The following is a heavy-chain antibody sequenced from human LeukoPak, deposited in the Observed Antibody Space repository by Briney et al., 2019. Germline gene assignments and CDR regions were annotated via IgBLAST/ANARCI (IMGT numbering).Heavy chain of an antibody. J-gene: IGHJ3*02. D-gene: IGHD3-22*01. CDR2: INQDESEK. CDR1: GFTFSSYW. Sequence: GGSLRLSCAASGFTFSSYWMNWVRQAPGKGLEWVANINQDESEKYYVDSVKGRFTISRDNAKNSLYLQMNSLRAEDTAVYYCARRQWLDAFDIWGQGTMVTVSS. V-gene: IGHV3-7*01. CDR3: ARRQWLDAFDI.